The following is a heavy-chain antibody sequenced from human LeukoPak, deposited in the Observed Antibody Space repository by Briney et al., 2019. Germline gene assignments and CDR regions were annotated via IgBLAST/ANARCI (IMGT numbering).Heavy chain of an antibody. V-gene: IGHV3-33*01. D-gene: IGHD5-12*01. Sequence: GGPLRLSCAASGFTFSSYGMHWVRQAPGKGLEWVAVIWYDGSNKYYADSVKGRFTISRDNSKNTLYLQMNSLRAEDTAVYYCARQTPRRDGYNPDYWGQGTLVTVSS. CDR2: IWYDGSNK. J-gene: IGHJ4*02. CDR3: ARQTPRRDGYNPDY. CDR1: GFTFSSYG.